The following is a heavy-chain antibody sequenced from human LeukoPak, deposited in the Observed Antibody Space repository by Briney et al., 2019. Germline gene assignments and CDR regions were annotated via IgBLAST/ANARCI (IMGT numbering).Heavy chain of an antibody. CDR2: IYNSGTT. V-gene: IGHV4-59*01. D-gene: IGHD2-21*01. J-gene: IGHJ3*02. CDR3: ARGASFVGVNDAFDI. CDR1: GGSISDYY. Sequence: PSETLSLTCTVSGGSISDYYWTWIRQPPGKGLEWIGYIYNSGTTKYNPSLESRVAISVDTSKNQFSLKLSSVTAADTAVYSCARGASFVGVNDAFDIWGQGTMVTVSS.